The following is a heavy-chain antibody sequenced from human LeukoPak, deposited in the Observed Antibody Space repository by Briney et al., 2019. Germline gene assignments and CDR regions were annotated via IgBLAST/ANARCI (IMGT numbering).Heavy chain of an antibody. V-gene: IGHV1-46*01. J-gene: IGHJ4*02. CDR1: GYTFISYY. Sequence: GASVKVSCKASGYTFISYYVHWVRQAPGQGLEWLGTFKPNTRSAHPGLGFRDRVSMTGDMSTSTVFIELNSLRSEDTAVYYCVREKGGGTYDYWGQGTLVTVSS. CDR3: VREKGGGTYDY. D-gene: IGHD3-16*01. CDR2: FKPNTRSA.